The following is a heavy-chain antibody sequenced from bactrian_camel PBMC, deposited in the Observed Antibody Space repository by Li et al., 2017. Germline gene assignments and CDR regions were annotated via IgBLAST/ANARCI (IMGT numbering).Heavy chain of an antibody. J-gene: IGHJ4*01. Sequence: VQLVESGGDSVQAGGSLRLACVASAFPVNREYAWFALTWFRQAPGKQREGVAYINSDDSTTYQDSVKGRFTISRDVAKNTVYLQMNNLKPEDTAMYYCAASRSPLWGQHGLDDFFNGPNNYYGQGTQVTVS. CDR2: INSDDSTT. D-gene: IGHD1*01. CDR3: AASRSPLWGQHGLDDFFNGPNNY. CDR1: AFPVNREY. V-gene: IGHV3S40*01.